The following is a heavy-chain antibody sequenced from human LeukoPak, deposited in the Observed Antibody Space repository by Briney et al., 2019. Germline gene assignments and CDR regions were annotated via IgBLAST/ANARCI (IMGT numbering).Heavy chain of an antibody. V-gene: IGHV1-69*13. D-gene: IGHD2-15*01. CDR1: GGTFSSYA. Sequence: SVKVSCKASGGTFSSYAISWVRQAPGQGLEWMGGIIPIFGTANYAQKFQGRVTITADESTSTAYMELSSLRSEDTAVYYCARTLPAYCSGGSCYLDFQHWGQGTLVTVSS. CDR3: ARTLPAYCSGGSCYLDFQH. CDR2: IIPIFGTA. J-gene: IGHJ1*01.